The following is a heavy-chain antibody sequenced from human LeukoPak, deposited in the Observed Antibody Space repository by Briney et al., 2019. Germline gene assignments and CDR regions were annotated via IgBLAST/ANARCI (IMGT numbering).Heavy chain of an antibody. Sequence: GRSLRLSCAASGSTFSSYGMHWVRQAPGKGLEWVAVISYDGSNKYYADSVKGRFTISRDNSKNTLYLQMNSLRAEDTAVYYCAKDFDSGYEVDYWGQGTLVTVSS. CDR3: AKDFDSGYEVDY. D-gene: IGHD5-12*01. V-gene: IGHV3-30*18. CDR2: ISYDGSNK. J-gene: IGHJ4*02. CDR1: GSTFSSYG.